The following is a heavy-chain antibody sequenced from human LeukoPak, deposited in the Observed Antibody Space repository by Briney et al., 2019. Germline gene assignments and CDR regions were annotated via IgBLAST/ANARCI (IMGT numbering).Heavy chain of an antibody. Sequence: GGPLRLSCAASGFSFDAYAMHWVRQAPGKGLEWVSGISWNSGSILYADSVKGRFTISRDNAKNSLYLQMNSLITEDTALYYCTRRTNLRAFDIWGQGTMVIVSS. CDR2: ISWNSGSI. CDR3: TRRTNLRAFDI. CDR1: GFSFDAYA. J-gene: IGHJ3*02. V-gene: IGHV3-9*01.